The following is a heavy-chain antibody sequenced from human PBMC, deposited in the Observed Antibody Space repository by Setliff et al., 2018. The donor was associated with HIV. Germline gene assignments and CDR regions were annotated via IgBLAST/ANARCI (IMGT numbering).Heavy chain of an antibody. CDR2: LYYGGST. D-gene: IGHD3-16*02. Sequence: PSETLSLTCTVSGGSISSSFYYWGWVRQPPGKGLEWIGSLYYGGSTYYNPTLKSRVTISVDTSKNHFSLKLSSVTAADTAVYYCARHQVIPTVIGAFDIWGQGTVVTVSS. V-gene: IGHV4-39*01. CDR3: ARHQVIPTVIGAFDI. CDR1: GGSISSSFYY. J-gene: IGHJ3*02.